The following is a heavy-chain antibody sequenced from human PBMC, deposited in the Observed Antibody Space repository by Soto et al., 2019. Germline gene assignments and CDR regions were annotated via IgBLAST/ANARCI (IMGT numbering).Heavy chain of an antibody. V-gene: IGHV1-18*01. Sequence: HVQLVQSGAEVKKPGASLKVSCKASGYTFISYGVSWVRQAPGQGLEWLGWISPYNGNTNYAQKFQCRITMTTDTSTSTVYTDLRSLRTDDTAVYYCARDQTQWLTAAFDTWGQGTMVVVSS. CDR1: GYTFISYG. CDR3: ARDQTQWLTAAFDT. CDR2: ISPYNGNT. D-gene: IGHD5-12*01. J-gene: IGHJ3*02.